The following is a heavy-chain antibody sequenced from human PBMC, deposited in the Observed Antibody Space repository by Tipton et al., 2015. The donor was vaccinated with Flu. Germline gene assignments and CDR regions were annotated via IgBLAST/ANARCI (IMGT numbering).Heavy chain of an antibody. Sequence: GLVKPSETLSLTCSVSSGSISGYYWSWIRQPAGKGLEWIGRIYSSGSTNYNPSLKSRVIMSIDTSKSQFSLKLSSVTAADTAVYFCARDGFESSSSDWVYYYGLDVWGQGTTVTVSS. D-gene: IGHD6-6*01. V-gene: IGHV4-4*07. CDR3: ARDGFESSSSDWVYYYGLDV. CDR1: SGSISGYY. CDR2: IYSSGST. J-gene: IGHJ6*02.